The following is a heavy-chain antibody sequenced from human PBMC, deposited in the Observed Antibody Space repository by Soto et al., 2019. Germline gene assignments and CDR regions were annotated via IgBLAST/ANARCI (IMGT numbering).Heavy chain of an antibody. CDR2: INPNSGGT. D-gene: IGHD2-2*01. V-gene: IGHV1-2*04. CDR3: ATSGSCSSVSCYAFDI. CDR1: GYTFTGYY. Sequence: GASVKVSCKASGYTFTGYYMHWVRQAPGQGLEWMGWINPNSGGTNYAQKFQGWVTMTRDTSISTAYMELSRLTSDDTAVYYCATSGSCSSVSCYAFDIWGQGTMVTVSS. J-gene: IGHJ3*02.